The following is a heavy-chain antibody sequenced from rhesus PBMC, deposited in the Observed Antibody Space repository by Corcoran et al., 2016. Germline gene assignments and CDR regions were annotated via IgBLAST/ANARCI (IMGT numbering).Heavy chain of an antibody. Sequence: QVQLQESGPGLVKPSETLSLTCAVSGASSSSYWWSWIRQPPGKGLEWVAEVHGNSRSTYYNPSLKRRVTISTDSSENQFSLKLSSVTAADTSVYYCARAYSLLSRLEYFEFWGQGVLVTVSS. V-gene: IGHV4-80*01. CDR3: ARAYSLLSRLEYFEF. D-gene: IGHD2-15*01. J-gene: IGHJ1*01. CDR1: GASSSSYW. CDR2: VHGNSRST.